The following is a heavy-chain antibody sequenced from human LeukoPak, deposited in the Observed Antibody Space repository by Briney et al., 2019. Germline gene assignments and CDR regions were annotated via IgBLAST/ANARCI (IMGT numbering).Heavy chain of an antibody. V-gene: IGHV1-8*03. D-gene: IGHD5-12*01. CDR2: MNPKSGST. CDR3: ARGRSTGYPYYFEY. J-gene: IGHJ4*02. CDR1: GYTFTSYD. Sequence: ASVKVSCKASGYTFTSYDINWVRQATGQGLEWMGWMNPKSGSTAYAQKFQGRVTITRNTSISTAYMELSGLRSEDTAVYYCARGRSTGYPYYFEYWGQGTLVSVSS.